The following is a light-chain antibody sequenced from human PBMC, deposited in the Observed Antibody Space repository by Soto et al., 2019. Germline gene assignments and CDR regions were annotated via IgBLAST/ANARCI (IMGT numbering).Light chain of an antibody. J-gene: IGLJ1*01. CDR3: NSYTNSTPFYA. CDR2: DVS. Sequence: QSALTQPASVSGSPGQSIAISCTGVRTDVADGYDYVSWYQQHPGQAPQLIIYDVSNRPSGVSDRFSGSKSGNTASLTISGLQAEDDAEYYCNSYTNSTPFYAFGTGTNVTVL. V-gene: IGLV2-14*03. CDR1: RTDVADGYDY.